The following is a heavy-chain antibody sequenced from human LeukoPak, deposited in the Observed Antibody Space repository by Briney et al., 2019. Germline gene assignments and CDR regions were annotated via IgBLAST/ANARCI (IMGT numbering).Heavy chain of an antibody. V-gene: IGHV1-69*13. J-gene: IGHJ1*01. D-gene: IGHD2-15*01. Sequence: SVKVSCKASGGTFSSYAISWVRQAPGQGLEWMGGIIPIFGTANYAQKFQGRVTITADESTSTAYMELSSLRSEDTAVYYCVRESTAARGSYQHWGQGTLVTVSS. CDR2: IIPIFGTA. CDR1: GGTFSSYA. CDR3: VRESTAARGSYQH.